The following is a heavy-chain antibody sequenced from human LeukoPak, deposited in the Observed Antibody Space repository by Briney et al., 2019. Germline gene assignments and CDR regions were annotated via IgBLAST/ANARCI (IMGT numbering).Heavy chain of an antibody. V-gene: IGHV3-48*01. CDR3: AADYDSGY. CDR1: GFTFSGYS. J-gene: IGHJ4*02. D-gene: IGHD3-3*01. Sequence: GGSLRLSCAASGFTFSGYSMNWVRQAPGKGLEWVSYISSSSSTIYYADSVKGRFTISRDNAKNSLYLQMNSLRAEDTAVYYCAADYDSGYWGQGTLVTVSS. CDR2: ISSSSSTI.